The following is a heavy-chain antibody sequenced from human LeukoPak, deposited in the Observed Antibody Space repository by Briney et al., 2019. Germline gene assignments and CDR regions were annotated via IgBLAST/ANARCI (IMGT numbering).Heavy chain of an antibody. Sequence: SQTLSLTCTVSGGSISSGGYYWSWIRQHPGKGLECIGYIYYSGSTYYNPSLKSRVSISVDTSKNQFSLKLSSVTAADTAVYCCARGPTFFYDSGGYPTRYYYFDYWGQGTLVTVSS. D-gene: IGHD3-22*01. CDR1: GGSISSGGYY. CDR3: ARGPTFFYDSGGYPTRYYYFDY. V-gene: IGHV4-31*03. CDR2: IYYSGST. J-gene: IGHJ4*02.